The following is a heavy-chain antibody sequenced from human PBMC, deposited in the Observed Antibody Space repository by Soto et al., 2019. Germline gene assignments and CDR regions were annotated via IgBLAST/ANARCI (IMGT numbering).Heavy chain of an antibody. Sequence: PGGSLRLSCAASGFTFSSYAMSWVRQAPGKGLEWVSAISGSGGSTYYADSVKGRFTISRDNSKNTLYLQMSSLRAEDTAVYYCAKTERHRGYSYGHSSVFDYWGQGTLVTVSS. CDR1: GFTFSSYA. CDR2: ISGSGGST. CDR3: AKTERHRGYSYGHSSVFDY. V-gene: IGHV3-23*01. J-gene: IGHJ4*02. D-gene: IGHD5-18*01.